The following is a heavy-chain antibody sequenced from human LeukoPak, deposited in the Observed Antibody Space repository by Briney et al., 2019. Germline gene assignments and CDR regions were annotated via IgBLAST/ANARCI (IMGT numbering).Heavy chain of an antibody. Sequence: ASVKVSCKTSGYTFTSYGLYWVRQAPGQGLEWMGWISGYNAETNYARKFQGRVTMTTDTSTTTAYIELTSLTSDDTALYYCAREGDSAGWYRPAFRLIDYWGQGTMVTVSS. D-gene: IGHD6-19*01. J-gene: IGHJ4*02. V-gene: IGHV1-18*01. CDR1: GYTFTSYG. CDR2: ISGYNAET. CDR3: AREGDSAGWYRPAFRLIDY.